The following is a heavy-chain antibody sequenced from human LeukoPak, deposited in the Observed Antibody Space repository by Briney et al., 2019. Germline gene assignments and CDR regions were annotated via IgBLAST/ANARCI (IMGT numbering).Heavy chain of an antibody. V-gene: IGHV1-69*13. CDR1: GYTLTELS. J-gene: IGHJ4*02. CDR3: ARARAGWLQLEY. Sequence: GASVKVSCKVSGYTLTELSMHWVRQAPGKGLEWMGGIIPIFGTANYAQKFQGRVTITADESTSTAYMELSSLRSEDTAVYYCARARAGWLQLEYWGQGTLVTVSS. D-gene: IGHD5-24*01. CDR2: IIPIFGTA.